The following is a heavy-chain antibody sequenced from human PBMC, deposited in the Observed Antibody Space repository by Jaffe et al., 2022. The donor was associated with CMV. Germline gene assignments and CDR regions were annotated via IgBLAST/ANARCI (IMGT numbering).Heavy chain of an antibody. CDR3: AKDDLETIAVAGTFDY. CDR1: GFTFDDYA. D-gene: IGHD6-19*01. J-gene: IGHJ4*02. CDR2: ISWNSGSI. V-gene: IGHV3-9*01. Sequence: EVQLVESGGGLVQPGRSLRLSCAASGFTFDDYAMHWVRQAPGKGLEWVSGISWNSGSIGYADSVKGRFTISRDNAKNSLYLQMNSLRAEDTALYYCAKDDLETIAVAGTFDYWGQGTLVTVSS.